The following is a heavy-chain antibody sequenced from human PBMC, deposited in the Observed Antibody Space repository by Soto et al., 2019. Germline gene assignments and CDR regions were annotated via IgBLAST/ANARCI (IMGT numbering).Heavy chain of an antibody. Sequence: GGSLRLSCAASGFTFSSYWMSWVRQAPGKGLEWVANIKQDGSEKYYVDSVKGRFTISRDNAKNSLYLQMNSLRAEDTAVYYCAEGKDSSGWYWIHWGQGTLVTVSS. CDR2: IKQDGSEK. D-gene: IGHD6-19*01. CDR1: GFTFSSYW. J-gene: IGHJ4*02. V-gene: IGHV3-7*05. CDR3: AEGKDSSGWYWIH.